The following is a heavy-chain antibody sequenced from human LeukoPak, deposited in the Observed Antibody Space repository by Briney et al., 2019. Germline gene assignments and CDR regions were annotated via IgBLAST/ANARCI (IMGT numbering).Heavy chain of an antibody. Sequence: SETLSLTCAVSGYSISSGYYWGWIRQPPGKGLEWIGSIYHSGSTYYNPSLKSRVTISVDTSKDQLSLKLSSVTAADTAVYYCARLGYCSSTSCYIRQPNNWFDPWGQGTLVTVSS. CDR1: GYSISSGYY. CDR2: IYHSGST. V-gene: IGHV4-38-2*01. D-gene: IGHD2-2*02. J-gene: IGHJ5*02. CDR3: ARLGYCSSTSCYIRQPNNWFDP.